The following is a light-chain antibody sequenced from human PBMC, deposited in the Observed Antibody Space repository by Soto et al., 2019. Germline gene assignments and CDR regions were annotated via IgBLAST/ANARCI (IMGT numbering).Light chain of an antibody. CDR3: QQRISWPVT. CDR1: QSVNSF. CDR2: DAS. V-gene: IGKV3-11*01. J-gene: IGKJ5*01. Sequence: EIVLTQSPATLSLSPGERATLSCRASQSVNSFLAWYQQKPGQAPRLLIYDASNRATGIPARFSGSGSETDFTLTISSLEPEDFAVYYCQQRISWPVTFGQGTRLEIK.